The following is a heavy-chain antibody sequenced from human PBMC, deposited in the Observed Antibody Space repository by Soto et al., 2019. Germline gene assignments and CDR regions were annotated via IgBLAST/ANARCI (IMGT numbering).Heavy chain of an antibody. CDR3: ARRGAVAGTYMFDP. CDR1: GGTFSSYA. CDR2: IIPIFGNT. V-gene: IGHV1-18*01. J-gene: IGHJ5*02. D-gene: IGHD6-19*01. Sequence: ASVKVSCKASGGTFSSYAISWVRQAPGQGLEWMGGIIPIFGNTNYAQKLQGRVTMTTDTSTSTAYMELRSLRSDDTAVYYCARRGAVAGTYMFDPWGQGTLVTVSS.